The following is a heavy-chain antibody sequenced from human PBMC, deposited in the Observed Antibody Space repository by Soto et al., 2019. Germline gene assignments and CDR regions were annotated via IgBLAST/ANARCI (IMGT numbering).Heavy chain of an antibody. V-gene: IGHV3-15*07. CDR3: TTEEVMITFGGVIPELDDAFDI. D-gene: IGHD3-16*02. CDR1: GFTFSNAW. Sequence: GGSLRLSCAASGFTFSNAWMNWVRQAPGKGLEWVGRIKSKTDGGTTDYAAPVKGRFTISRDDSKKTLYLQMKSVKTEDTAVYYCTTEEVMITFGGVIPELDDAFDIWGQGTMVTVSS. J-gene: IGHJ3*02. CDR2: IKSKTDGGTT.